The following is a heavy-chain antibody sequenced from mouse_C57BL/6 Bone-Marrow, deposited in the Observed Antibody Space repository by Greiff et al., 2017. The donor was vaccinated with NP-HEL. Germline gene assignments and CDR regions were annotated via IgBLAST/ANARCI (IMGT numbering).Heavy chain of an antibody. J-gene: IGHJ3*01. CDR2: IAPANGNT. CDR3: AHLRFAY. V-gene: IGHV14-3*01. Sequence: EVQLQQSVAELVRPGASVKLSCTASGFNIKNTYMHWVKQRPEQGLEWIGRIAPANGNTKYAPKFQGQATITADTSYNTASLRLGCLTSEDTAIYYCAHLRFAYWGQGTLVTVSA. CDR1: GFNIKNTY.